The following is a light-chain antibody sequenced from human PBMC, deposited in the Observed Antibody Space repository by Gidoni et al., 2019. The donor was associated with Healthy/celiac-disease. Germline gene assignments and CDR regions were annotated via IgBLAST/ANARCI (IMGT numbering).Light chain of an antibody. J-gene: IGKJ4*01. V-gene: IGKV3-20*01. Sequence: ELVLTQSPGTLSLSPGERATLSCRASQSVSSSYLAWYQQKPGQAPRLLIYGASSRATGIPDRFSGSGSGTDFTLTISRLEPEDVAVYYCQQYGSSPVTFGGGTKVEIK. CDR2: GAS. CDR3: QQYGSSPVT. CDR1: QSVSSSY.